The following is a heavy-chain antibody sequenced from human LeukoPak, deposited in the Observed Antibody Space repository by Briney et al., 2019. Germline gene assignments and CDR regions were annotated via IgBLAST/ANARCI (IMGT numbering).Heavy chain of an antibody. CDR1: GGSISTDCY. D-gene: IGHD3-22*01. CDR2: LYRNGDT. CDR3: ARAKRDYYDNCGYESYYNFMDV. V-gene: IGHV4-38-2*02. Sequence: PSETLSLTCTVSGGSISTDCYWGWVRQPPGNGLEWIGALYRNGDTYYNPPLKSRVTISLDPSKNQFSLRLNSVTAADTAIYYCARAKRDYYDNCGYESYYNFMDVWGKGTTVTVSS. J-gene: IGHJ6*03.